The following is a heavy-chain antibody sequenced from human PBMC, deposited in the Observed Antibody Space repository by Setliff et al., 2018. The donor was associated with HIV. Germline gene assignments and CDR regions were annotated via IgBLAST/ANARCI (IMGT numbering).Heavy chain of an antibody. V-gene: IGHV4-59*01. CDR3: ARLDDSGSYYENAFDI. J-gene: IGHJ3*02. Sequence: SETLSLTCTVSGGSIRSYYWSWIRQPPGKALEWIGYIYLNGGTDYNPSLKSRVTISADTSKNQFSLKLRSVTAADRAVYYCARLDDSGSYYENAFDIWGQGTTVTVSS. D-gene: IGHD3-10*01. CDR2: IYLNGGT. CDR1: GGSIRSYY.